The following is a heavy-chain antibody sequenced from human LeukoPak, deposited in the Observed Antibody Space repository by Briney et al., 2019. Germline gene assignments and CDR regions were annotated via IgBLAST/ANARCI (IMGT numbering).Heavy chain of an antibody. CDR2: IYPGDSDT. CDR3: ARHSSSTLYYFDY. J-gene: IGHJ4*02. Sequence: GESLKISCKGSGYSFTSYSIGWVRQMPGKGLEWMGIIYPGDSDTRYSPSLQGQVTISADKSISTAYLQWSSLKASDTAMYYCARHSSSTLYYFDYWGQGTLVTVSS. CDR1: GYSFTSYS. D-gene: IGHD2-2*01. V-gene: IGHV5-51*01.